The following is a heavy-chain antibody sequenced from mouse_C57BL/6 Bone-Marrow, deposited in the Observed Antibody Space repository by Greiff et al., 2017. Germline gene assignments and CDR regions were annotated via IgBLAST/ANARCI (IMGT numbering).Heavy chain of an antibody. Sequence: QVHVKQPGAELVKPGASVKLSCKASGYTFTSYWMHWVKQRPGQGLEWIGMIHPNSGSNNYNEKFKSKATLTVDKSSSTAYMQLSSLTSEDSAVYYCARGGYYEGWYFDVWGTGTTVTVSS. CDR1: GYTFTSYW. V-gene: IGHV1-64*01. CDR2: IHPNSGSN. J-gene: IGHJ1*03. CDR3: ARGGYYEGWYFDV. D-gene: IGHD2-3*01.